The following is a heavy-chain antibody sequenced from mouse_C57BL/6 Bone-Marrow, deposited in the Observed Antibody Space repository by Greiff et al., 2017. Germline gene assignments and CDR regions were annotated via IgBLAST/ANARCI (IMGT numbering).Heavy chain of an antibody. CDR2: IDPSDSYT. Sequence: QVQLQQPGAELVMPGASVKLSCKASGYTFTSYWMHWVKQRPGQGLEWIGEIDPSDSYTNYNQKFKGKSTLTVDKSSSTANMQLSSLTSEDSAVXYCARSAYYSNLYAMDDWGQGTSVTVSS. V-gene: IGHV1-69*01. J-gene: IGHJ4*01. D-gene: IGHD2-5*01. CDR3: ARSAYYSNLYAMDD. CDR1: GYTFTSYW.